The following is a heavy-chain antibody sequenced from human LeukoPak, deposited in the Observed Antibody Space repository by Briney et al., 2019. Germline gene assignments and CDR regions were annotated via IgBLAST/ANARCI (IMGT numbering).Heavy chain of an antibody. CDR1: GFTFSSYA. J-gene: IGHJ4*02. D-gene: IGHD2-2*01. CDR2: ISGSGGST. V-gene: IGHV3-23*01. CDR3: AEKPPYCSSTSCYYFDY. Sequence: PGGSLRLSCAASGFTFSSYAMSWVRQAPGKGLEWVSAISGSGGSTYYADSVKGRFTISRDNSKNTLYLQTNSLRAEDTAVYYCAEKPPYCSSTSCYYFDYWGQGTLVTVSS.